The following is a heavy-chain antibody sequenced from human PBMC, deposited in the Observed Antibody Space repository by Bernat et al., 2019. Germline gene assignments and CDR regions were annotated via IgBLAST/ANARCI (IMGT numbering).Heavy chain of an antibody. V-gene: IGHV3-48*03. CDR3: ASEGIVVASTLDY. Sequence: EVQLVESGGGLVQPGGSLRLSCAASGFTFSSYEMNWVRQAPGKGLEWVSYISSSGSTIYYADSVKGRFTISRDNAKNSLYLQMNSLRAEDTAVYYCASEGIVVASTLDYWGQGTLVTVSS. CDR1: GFTFSSYE. CDR2: ISSSGSTI. D-gene: IGHD3-22*01. J-gene: IGHJ4*02.